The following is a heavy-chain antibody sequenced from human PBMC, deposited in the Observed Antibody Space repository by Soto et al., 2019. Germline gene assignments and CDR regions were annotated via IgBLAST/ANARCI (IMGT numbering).Heavy chain of an antibody. CDR2: LYAGGAT. Sequence: EVQVVESGGYLVHPGGSLRLSCTASGFTVRSYYMSWVRQAPGKGLEWVSSLYAGGATYYADSVKGRFRISTDNARNTMYLQMNTLRAYDTAVYYCARGGWLRRLDHWGQGTLVTVSS. D-gene: IGHD5-12*01. J-gene: IGHJ4*02. CDR1: GFTVRSYY. CDR3: ARGGWLRRLDH. V-gene: IGHV3-66*01.